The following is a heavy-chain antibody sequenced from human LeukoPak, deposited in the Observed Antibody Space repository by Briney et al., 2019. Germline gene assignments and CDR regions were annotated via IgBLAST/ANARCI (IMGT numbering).Heavy chain of an antibody. CDR1: GYTFSNYW. D-gene: IGHD1-26*01. Sequence: GESLKISCKVSGYTFSNYWIGWVRQMPGKGLEWMGIIYPGDSDTRYSPSFQGQVTVSADKSISTAYLQWNSLKASDTAMYYCARRRSGSYFNYWGQGTLVTVSS. CDR3: ARRRSGSYFNY. J-gene: IGHJ4*02. V-gene: IGHV5-51*01. CDR2: IYPGDSDT.